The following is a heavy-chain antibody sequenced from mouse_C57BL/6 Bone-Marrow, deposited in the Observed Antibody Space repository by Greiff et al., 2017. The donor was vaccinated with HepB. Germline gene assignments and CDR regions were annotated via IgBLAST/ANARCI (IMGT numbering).Heavy chain of an antibody. J-gene: IGHJ2*01. CDR2: INPYNGGT. Sequence: DVQLQESGPVLVKPGASVKMSCKASGYTFTDYYMNWVKQSHGKSLEWIGVINPYNGGTSYNQKFKGKATLTVDKSSSTAYMELNSLTSEDSAVYYCASQAVATDYWGQGTTLTVSS. CDR1: GYTFTDYY. CDR3: ASQAVATDY. D-gene: IGHD1-1*02. V-gene: IGHV1-19*01.